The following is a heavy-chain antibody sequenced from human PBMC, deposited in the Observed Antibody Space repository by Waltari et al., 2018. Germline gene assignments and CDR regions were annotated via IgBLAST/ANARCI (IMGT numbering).Heavy chain of an antibody. J-gene: IGHJ4*02. CDR3: AKDNARYCSSTSCFFDY. V-gene: IGHV3-9*01. D-gene: IGHD2-2*01. CDR1: GFPFDDYA. Sequence: EVQLVESGGGLVQPGRSLRLSCAASGFPFDDYAMHWVRQAPGKGLEWVSGISWNSGSIGYADSVKGRFTISRDNAKNSLYLQMNSLRAEDTALYYCAKDNARYCSSTSCFFDYWGQGTLVTVSS. CDR2: ISWNSGSI.